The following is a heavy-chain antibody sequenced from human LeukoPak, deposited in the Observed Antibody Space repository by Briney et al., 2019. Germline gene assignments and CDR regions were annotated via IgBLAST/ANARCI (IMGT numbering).Heavy chain of an antibody. CDR3: ARYCSSTSCYPYYGMDV. J-gene: IGHJ6*02. Sequence: GGSLRPSCAASGFTVSSNYMSWVRQAPGKGLEWVSVIYSGGSTYYADSVKGRFTISRHNSKNTLYLQMNSLRAEDTAVYYCARYCSSTSCYPYYGMDVWGQGTTVTVSS. V-gene: IGHV3-53*04. D-gene: IGHD2-2*01. CDR2: IYSGGST. CDR1: GFTVSSNY.